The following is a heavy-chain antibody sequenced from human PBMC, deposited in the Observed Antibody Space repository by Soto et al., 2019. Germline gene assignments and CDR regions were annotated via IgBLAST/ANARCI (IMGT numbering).Heavy chain of an antibody. Sequence: GSLRLSCAASGFTFSSYAMSWVRQAPGKGLEWVSAISGSGGSTYYADSVKGRFTISRDNSKNTLYLQMNSLRAEDTAVYYCAKYRRDEAHLYYYYLDVWGKGTTVSVSS. CDR2: ISGSGGST. J-gene: IGHJ6*03. V-gene: IGHV3-23*01. D-gene: IGHD1-26*01. CDR1: GFTFSSYA. CDR3: AKYRRDEAHLYYYYLDV.